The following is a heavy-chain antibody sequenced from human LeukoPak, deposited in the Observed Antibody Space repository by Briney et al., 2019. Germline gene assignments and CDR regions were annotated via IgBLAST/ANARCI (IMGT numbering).Heavy chain of an antibody. V-gene: IGHV1-69*05. Sequence: SVKVSCKASGGTFSSYAISWVRQAPGQGLEWVGRIIPIFGTANYAQKFQGRVTITTDESTSTAYMELSSLRSEDTAVYYCARAGGSGSYPYYYYYMDVWGKGTTVTVSS. CDR3: ARAGGSGSYPYYYYYMDV. J-gene: IGHJ6*03. CDR1: GGTFSSYA. CDR2: IIPIFGTA. D-gene: IGHD3-10*01.